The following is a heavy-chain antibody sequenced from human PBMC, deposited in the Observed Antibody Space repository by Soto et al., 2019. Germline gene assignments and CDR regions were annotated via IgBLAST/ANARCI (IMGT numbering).Heavy chain of an antibody. V-gene: IGHV5-10-1*01. D-gene: IGHD2-2*01. CDR1: GYSFASYW. CDR3: ASLCTGCSSPLHAAY. J-gene: IGHJ4*02. Sequence: GESLKISCKACGYSFASYWITWVRQMPGKGLEWMGRIDPADSYTNYSPSFQGHVNISADKSISTAYLQWRSLKASDTAMYYCASLCTGCSSPLHAAYWGQGTLVSLSS. CDR2: IDPADSYT.